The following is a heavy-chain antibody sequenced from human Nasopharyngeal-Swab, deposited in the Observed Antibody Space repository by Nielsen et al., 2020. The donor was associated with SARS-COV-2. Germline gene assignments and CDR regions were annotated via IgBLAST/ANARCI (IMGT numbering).Heavy chain of an antibody. Sequence: WIRQPPGKGLEWIGSIYYSGSTYYNPSLKSRVTISVDTSKNQFSLKLSSVTAADTAVYYCARHGLGGITIFGVVIPKNWFDPWGQGTLVTVSS. V-gene: IGHV4-39*01. J-gene: IGHJ5*02. D-gene: IGHD3-3*01. CDR2: IYYSGST. CDR3: ARHGLGGITIFGVVIPKNWFDP.